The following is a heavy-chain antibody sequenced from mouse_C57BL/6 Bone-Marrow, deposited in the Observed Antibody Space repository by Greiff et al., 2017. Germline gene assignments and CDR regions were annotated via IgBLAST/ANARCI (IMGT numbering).Heavy chain of an antibody. D-gene: IGHD3-2*02. J-gene: IGHJ4*01. Sequence: EVHLVESGGGLVQPGGSLKLSCAASGFTFSDYGMAWVRQAPRKGPEWVAFISNLAYSIYYADTVTGRFTISRENATDTLYLEMSSLRSEDTAMYYCARRGQLRPLYYAMDYWGQGTSVTVSS. CDR1: GFTFSDYG. V-gene: IGHV5-15*01. CDR2: ISNLAYSI. CDR3: ARRGQLRPLYYAMDY.